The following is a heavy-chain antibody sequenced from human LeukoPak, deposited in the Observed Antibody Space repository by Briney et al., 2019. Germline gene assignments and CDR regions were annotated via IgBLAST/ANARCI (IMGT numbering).Heavy chain of an antibody. CDR1: GYTFTSYG. Sequence: ASVKVSCKASGYTFTSYGISWVRQAPGQGLEWMGWISAYNGNTNYAQKLQGRVTMTTDTSTSTAYMELRSLRSDDTAVYYCARGSFYGSGSWIFDYWGQGTLVTVSS. CDR3: ARGSFYGSGSWIFDY. D-gene: IGHD3-10*01. J-gene: IGHJ4*02. CDR2: ISAYNGNT. V-gene: IGHV1-18*01.